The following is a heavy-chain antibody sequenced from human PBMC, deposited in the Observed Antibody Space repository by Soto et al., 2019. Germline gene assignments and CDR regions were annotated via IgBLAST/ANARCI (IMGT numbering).Heavy chain of an antibody. CDR3: AKDSWVTTWYFDI. CDR2: IDPDKGNT. Sequence: QVRLVQSGAEVNKPGASVKVSCKASGYTFYDYGIHWVRQAPGQRLEWMGWIDPDKGNTKYSEKFQDRVTISRDTCASTVYMELSSLRSEDTAVYYCAKDSWVTTWYFDIWGGGTLVTVSS. D-gene: IGHD2-21*02. V-gene: IGHV1-3*01. J-gene: IGHJ2*01. CDR1: GYTFYDYG.